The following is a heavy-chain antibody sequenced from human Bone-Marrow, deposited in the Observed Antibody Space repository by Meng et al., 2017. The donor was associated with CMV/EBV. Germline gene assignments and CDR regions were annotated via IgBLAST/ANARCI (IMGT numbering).Heavy chain of an antibody. CDR3: ARGSSWELLGGGDY. V-gene: IGHV3-30*04. CDR1: GFIFRSYA. CDR2: IAYDGSTR. Sequence: GGSLRPSCAASGFIFRSYAMHWVRQSPGKGLEWVAVIAYDGSTRFYIDSVKGRFTISRDNAKNSLYLQMNSLRAEDTAVYYGARGSSWELLGGGDYWGQGTLVTVSS. J-gene: IGHJ4*02. D-gene: IGHD1-26*01.